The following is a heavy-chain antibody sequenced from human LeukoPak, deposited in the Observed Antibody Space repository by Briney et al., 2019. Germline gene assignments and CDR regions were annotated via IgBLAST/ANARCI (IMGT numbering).Heavy chain of an antibody. D-gene: IGHD6-6*01. CDR3: ARDIAARFDS. V-gene: IGHV1-18*01. CDR2: INSYSGNT. CDR1: GYPFPSYD. J-gene: IGHJ4*02. Sequence: GASVTVSFKASGYPFPSYDISWVRQAPGQGLERMGRINSYSGNTKYVQNLQGRVTMTTDTSTSTTYMELRSLRSDDTAVYYCARDIAARFDSWGQGTLVTVSS.